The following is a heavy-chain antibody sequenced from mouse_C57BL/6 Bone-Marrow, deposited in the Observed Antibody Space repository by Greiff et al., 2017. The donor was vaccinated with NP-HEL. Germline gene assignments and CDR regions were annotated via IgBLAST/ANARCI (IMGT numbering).Heavy chain of an antibody. J-gene: IGHJ3*01. D-gene: IGHD3-1*01. CDR1: GFTFSSYT. CDR3: ARQGYLRTWFAY. V-gene: IGHV5-9*01. CDR2: ISGGGGNT. Sequence: DVKLVESGGGLVKPGGSLKLSCAASGFTFSSYTMSWVRQTPEKRLEWVATISGGGGNTYYPDSVKGRFTISRDNAKNTLYLQMSSLRSEDTALYYCARQGYLRTWFAYWGQGTLVTVSA.